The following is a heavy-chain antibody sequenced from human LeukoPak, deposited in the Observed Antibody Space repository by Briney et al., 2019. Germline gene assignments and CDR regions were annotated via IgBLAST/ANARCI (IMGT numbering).Heavy chain of an antibody. Sequence: SETLSLTCTVSGGSISSGNYYWSWIRQPPGKGLEWIGEINHSGSTNYNPSLKSRVTISVDTSKNQFSLKLSSVTAADTAVYYCARAITAMVNFDYWGQGTLVTVSS. J-gene: IGHJ4*02. V-gene: IGHV4-39*07. D-gene: IGHD5-18*01. CDR1: GGSISSGNYY. CDR2: INHSGST. CDR3: ARAITAMVNFDY.